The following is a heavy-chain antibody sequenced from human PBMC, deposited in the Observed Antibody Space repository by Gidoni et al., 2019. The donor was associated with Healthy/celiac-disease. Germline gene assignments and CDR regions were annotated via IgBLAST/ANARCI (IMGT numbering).Heavy chain of an antibody. CDR1: GFTVSTNY. Sequence: EVQLVESGGGLVQPGGSLRLSCAASGFTVSTNYMSGVRQAPGKGLEWVSVIDGGGSTYYAASVNGRFTISRHNSKNTLYLQMNSLRSEDTAVYYCASAKFYYYYGMDFWGQGPTVTVSS. CDR3: ASAKFYYYYGMDF. J-gene: IGHJ6*02. V-gene: IGHV3-53*04. CDR2: IDGGGST.